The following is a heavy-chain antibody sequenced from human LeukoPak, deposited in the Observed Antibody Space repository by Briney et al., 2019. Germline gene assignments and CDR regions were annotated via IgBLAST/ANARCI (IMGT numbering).Heavy chain of an antibody. J-gene: IGHJ5*02. D-gene: IGHD2-2*01. CDR3: ATIVVVPAGWFDP. V-gene: IGHV1-69*13. CDR2: IIPIFGTA. CDR1: GGTFSSYA. Sequence: SVKVSCKASGGTFSSYAISWVRQAPGQGLEWMGGIIPIFGTANYAQKFQGRVTITADESTSTAYMELSSLRSEDTAVYYCATIVVVPAGWFDPWGQGTLVTVSS.